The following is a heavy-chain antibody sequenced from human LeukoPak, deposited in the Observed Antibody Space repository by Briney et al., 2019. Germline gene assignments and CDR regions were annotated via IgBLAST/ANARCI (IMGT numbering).Heavy chain of an antibody. V-gene: IGHV6-1*01. CDR3: ATGMGATQVDAFDI. J-gene: IGHJ3*02. Sequence: SQTLSLTCAISGDSVSSNSAAWNWIRQSPSRGLEWLGRTYYRSKWYNDYAVSVKSRITINPDTSKNQFSLRLNSVTPEDTAVYYCATGMGATQVDAFDIWGQGTMVTVSS. D-gene: IGHD1-26*01. CDR2: TYYRSKWYN. CDR1: GDSVSSNSAA.